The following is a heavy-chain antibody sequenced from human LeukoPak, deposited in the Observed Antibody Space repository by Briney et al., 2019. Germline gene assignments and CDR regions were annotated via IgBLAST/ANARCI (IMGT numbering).Heavy chain of an antibody. J-gene: IGHJ4*02. Sequence: GGSLRLSCAASGFTFSSYGMHWVRQAPGKGLEWVAFIRYDGSNKYYADSVKGRFTISRDNAKNSLYLQMNSLRAEDTAVYYCVMDGGYWGQGTLVTVSS. CDR3: VMDGGY. V-gene: IGHV3-30*02. CDR1: GFTFSSYG. CDR2: IRYDGSNK. D-gene: IGHD3-10*01.